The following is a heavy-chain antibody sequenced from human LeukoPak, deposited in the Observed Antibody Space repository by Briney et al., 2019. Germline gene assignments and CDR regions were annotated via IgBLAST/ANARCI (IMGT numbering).Heavy chain of an antibody. CDR2: IYYSGST. Sequence: PSETLSLTCTVSGGSISSSSYYWGWIRQPPGKGLEWIGSIYYSGSTYYNPSLKSRVTISVDTSKNQFSLKLSSVTAADTAVYYCAAERGGANWGVYYFDYWGQGTLVTVSS. J-gene: IGHJ4*02. CDR3: AAERGGANWGVYYFDY. V-gene: IGHV4-39*01. D-gene: IGHD7-27*01. CDR1: GGSISSSSYY.